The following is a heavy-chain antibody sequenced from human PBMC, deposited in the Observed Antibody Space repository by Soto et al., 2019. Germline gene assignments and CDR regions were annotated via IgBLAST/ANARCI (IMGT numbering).Heavy chain of an antibody. CDR3: ARHKNDYSDY. CDR2: IYYSGST. V-gene: IGHV4-39*01. CDR1: GGSISSSSYY. J-gene: IGHJ4*02. Sequence: SETLSLTCTVSGGSISSSSYYWGWIRQPPGKGLEWIGSIYYSGSTYYNPSLKSRVTISVDTSKNQFSLKLSSVTAADTAVYYCARHKNDYSDYWGQGTLVTVSS.